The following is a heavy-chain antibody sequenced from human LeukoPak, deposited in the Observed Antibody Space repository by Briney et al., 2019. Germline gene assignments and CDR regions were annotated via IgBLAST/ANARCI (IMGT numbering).Heavy chain of an antibody. D-gene: IGHD3-3*01. J-gene: IGHJ4*02. CDR2: IYWDDDK. V-gene: IGHV2-5*08. Sequence: LRLSCAASGFTFSNYWMSWVCQPPGKALEWLALIYWDDDKRYSPSLKSRLTITKDTSKNQVVLTMTNMDPVDTATYYCAHSPYYDFWSGYPFFDYWGQGTLVTVSS. CDR3: AHSPYYDFWSGYPFFDY. CDR1: GFTFSNYW.